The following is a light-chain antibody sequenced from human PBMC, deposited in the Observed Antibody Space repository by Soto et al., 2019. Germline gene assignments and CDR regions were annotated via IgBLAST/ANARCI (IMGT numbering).Light chain of an antibody. Sequence: GFTQSPVTLPVSPGDRASLSCRASQSLSNNIYLAWYQQKPGQAPRLLIYGASSRATGIPDRFRGSGSGTDFTLTISRLEPEDFAVYYCQQYGSSFPITFGQGTRLEI. CDR3: QQYGSSFPIT. J-gene: IGKJ5*01. CDR2: GAS. CDR1: QSLSNNIY. V-gene: IGKV3-20*01.